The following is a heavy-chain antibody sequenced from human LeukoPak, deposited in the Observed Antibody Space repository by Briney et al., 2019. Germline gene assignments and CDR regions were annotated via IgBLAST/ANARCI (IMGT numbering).Heavy chain of an antibody. CDR1: GGSIIGYY. J-gene: IGHJ3*02. V-gene: IGHV4-4*09. Sequence: SETLSLTCTVSGGSIIGYYWTWIRQPPGKGLECIGYIYTSGSTNYNPSLKSRVTISMDMSKNQFSLQLSSVTAADTAVYYCARRSCSSTSCPHRNVFDIWGQGTMVTVSP. CDR3: ARRSCSSTSCPHRNVFDI. D-gene: IGHD2-2*01. CDR2: IYTSGST.